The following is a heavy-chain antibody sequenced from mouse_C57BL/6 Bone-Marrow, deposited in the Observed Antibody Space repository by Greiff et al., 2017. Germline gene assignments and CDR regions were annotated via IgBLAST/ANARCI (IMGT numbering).Heavy chain of an antibody. CDR2: ISYSGST. Sequence: VQLKESGPGLAKPSQTLSLTCSVTGYSITSDYWNWIRKFPGNKLEYMGYISYSGSTYYNPSLKSRISITRDTSKNQYYLQLNSVTTEDTATYYCARLITKVVAPQYWYFDVWGTGTAVTVSS. CDR1: GYSITSDY. CDR3: ARLITKVVAPQYWYFDV. D-gene: IGHD1-1*01. V-gene: IGHV3-8*01. J-gene: IGHJ1*03.